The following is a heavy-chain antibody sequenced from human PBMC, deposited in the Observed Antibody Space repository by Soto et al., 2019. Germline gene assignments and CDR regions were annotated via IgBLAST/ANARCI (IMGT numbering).Heavy chain of an antibody. Sequence: PGGSLRLSCAASGFTFSTYPMNWVRQAPGKGLEWVSNIRPSSESMSYAESVKGRFTVSRDNAKNSLSLQMNSLRDDDTAVYYCARDSDFAFDYWGQGTLVTVPQ. D-gene: IGHD2-21*02. CDR2: IRPSSESM. V-gene: IGHV3-48*02. CDR3: ARDSDFAFDY. CDR1: GFTFSTYP. J-gene: IGHJ4*02.